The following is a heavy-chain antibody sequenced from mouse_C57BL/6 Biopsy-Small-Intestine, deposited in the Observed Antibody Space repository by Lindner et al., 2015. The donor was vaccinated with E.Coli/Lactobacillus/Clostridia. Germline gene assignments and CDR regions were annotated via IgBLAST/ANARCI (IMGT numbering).Heavy chain of an antibody. D-gene: IGHD2-1*01. Sequence: VQLQESGAELVKPGASVKISCKASGYAFSSYWMNWVKQRPGKGLEWIGQIYPGDGDTNYNGKFKGKATLTADKSSSTAYMQLSSLTSEDSAVYFCARFGGNPRDYFDYWGQGTTLTVSS. V-gene: IGHV1-80*01. J-gene: IGHJ2*01. CDR2: IYPGDGDT. CDR3: ARFGGNPRDYFDY. CDR1: GYAFSSYW.